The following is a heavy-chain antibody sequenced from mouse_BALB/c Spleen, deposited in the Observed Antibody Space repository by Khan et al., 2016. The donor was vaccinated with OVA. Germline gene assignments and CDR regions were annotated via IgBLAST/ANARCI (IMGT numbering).Heavy chain of an antibody. CDR2: IDPSTDYT. CDR3: VNHGSSSAWFTY. D-gene: IGHD1-1*01. J-gene: IGHJ3*01. CDR1: GYTFTSYW. V-gene: IGHV1-7*01. Sequence: QVQLQQSGAELAKPGASVKMSCKASGYTFTSYWMHWVKQRPGQGLEWIGYIDPSTDYTEYNQKFRDKATLTVDKSSTIVYMQLTSLTSEDSAVYYCVNHGSSSAWFTYWGQGTLVTVSA.